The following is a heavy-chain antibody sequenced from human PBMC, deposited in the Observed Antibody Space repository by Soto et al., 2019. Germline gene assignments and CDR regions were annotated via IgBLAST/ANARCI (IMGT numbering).Heavy chain of an antibody. V-gene: IGHV1-18*01. J-gene: IGHJ4*02. CDR1: GYTFTSYG. Sequence: ASVKVSCKASGYTFTSYGISWVRQAPGQGLEWMGWISAYNGNTNYAQKLQGRVTMTTDTSTSTAYMELSSLRSEDTAVYYCARDLYCSGGSCTFYDYWGQGTLVTVSS. D-gene: IGHD2-15*01. CDR2: ISAYNGNT. CDR3: ARDLYCSGGSCTFYDY.